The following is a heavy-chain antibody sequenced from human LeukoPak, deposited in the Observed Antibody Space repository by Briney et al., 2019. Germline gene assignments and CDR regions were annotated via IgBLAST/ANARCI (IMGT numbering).Heavy chain of an antibody. Sequence: SETLSLTCSVSGGSISSLYWSWIRQPPGKGLEWIGYIYYSGSTHYNPSLKSRVTISVDTSKNQFSLKLSSVTAADTAVYYCARRSGSYAFDYWGQGTLVTVSS. J-gene: IGHJ4*02. CDR1: GGSISSLY. V-gene: IGHV4-59*08. D-gene: IGHD1-26*01. CDR2: IYYSGST. CDR3: ARRSGSYAFDY.